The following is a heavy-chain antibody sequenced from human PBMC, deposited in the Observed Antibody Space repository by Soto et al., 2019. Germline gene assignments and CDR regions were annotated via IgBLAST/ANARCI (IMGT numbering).Heavy chain of an antibody. J-gene: IGHJ6*02. CDR1: GFTFRSYW. V-gene: IGHV3-7*01. Sequence: EVQLVESGGGLVQPGGSLRLSCAGSGFTFRSYWMSWVRQAPGKGLEWVANIKQDGSEKYYVDSVKGRFTISRDNANNSLYLQMNSLRAADTAVYYCARPIGINWSPPRFGMDVWGQGTTVTVSS. CDR3: ARPIGINWSPPRFGMDV. D-gene: IGHD1-1*01. CDR2: IKQDGSEK.